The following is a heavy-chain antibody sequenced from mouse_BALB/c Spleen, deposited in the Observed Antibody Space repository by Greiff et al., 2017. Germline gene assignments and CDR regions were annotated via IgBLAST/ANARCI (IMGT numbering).Heavy chain of an antibody. CDR3: ARDFTTVVATLGAMDY. CDR2: INSNGGST. J-gene: IGHJ4*01. D-gene: IGHD1-1*01. V-gene: IGHV5-6-3*01. Sequence: EVMLVESGGGLVQPGGSLKLSCAASGFTFSSYGMSWVRQTPDKRLELVATINSNGGSTYYPDSVKGRFTISRDNAKNTLYLQMSSLKSEDTAMYYCARDFTTVVATLGAMDYWGQGTSVTVSS. CDR1: GFTFSSYG.